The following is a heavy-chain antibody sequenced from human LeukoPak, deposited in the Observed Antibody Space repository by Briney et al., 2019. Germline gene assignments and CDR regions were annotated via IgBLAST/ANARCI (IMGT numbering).Heavy chain of an antibody. CDR1: GDTFTSYG. CDR2: ISPYNGNT. Sequence: ASVTVSFKASGDTFTSYGISWVRQAPGQGLEWMGWISPYNGNTNYAPKLQGRLTMTTDTSTSTAYMDLRSLTSDDTAVYYCARDRQCGYWGQGTLVNVSS. CDR3: ARDRQCGY. J-gene: IGHJ4*02. D-gene: IGHD2-21*01. V-gene: IGHV1-18*01.